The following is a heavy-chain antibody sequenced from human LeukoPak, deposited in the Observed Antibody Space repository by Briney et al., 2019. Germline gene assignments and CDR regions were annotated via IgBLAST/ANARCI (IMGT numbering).Heavy chain of an antibody. Sequence: ASVKVSCKASGYTFTSYGISWVRQAPGQGLEWMGWVSAYNGHTNYAQKFQGRVTMTTDTSTSTASMELRSLRSDDTAVYYCARLIPQKWELPGKWFDPWGQGTLVTVSS. J-gene: IGHJ5*02. CDR2: VSAYNGHT. V-gene: IGHV1-18*01. D-gene: IGHD1-26*01. CDR3: ARLIPQKWELPGKWFDP. CDR1: GYTFTSYG.